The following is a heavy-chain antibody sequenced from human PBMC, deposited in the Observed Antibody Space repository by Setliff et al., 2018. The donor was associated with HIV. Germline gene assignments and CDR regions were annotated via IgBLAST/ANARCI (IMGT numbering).Heavy chain of an antibody. CDR3: ARGQDLGAAAYFDY. CDR2: INHSGST. V-gene: IGHV4-34*01. Sequence: PSETLSLTCAVYGGSFSGFYWSWIRQPPGKGLEWIGEINHSGSTTYNPSLKSRVTISVDRSKNQFSLKLTSVTAADTAVYYCARGQDLGAAAYFDYWGQGTLVTVSS. D-gene: IGHD1-26*01. J-gene: IGHJ4*02. CDR1: GGSFSGFY.